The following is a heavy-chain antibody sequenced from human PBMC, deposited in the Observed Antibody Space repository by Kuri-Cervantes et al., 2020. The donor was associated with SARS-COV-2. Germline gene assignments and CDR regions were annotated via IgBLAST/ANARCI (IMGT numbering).Heavy chain of an antibody. CDR3: ARGRQQLPWNFDY. V-gene: IGHV3-11*06. J-gene: IGHJ4*02. CDR1: GFTFSDYY. Sequence: GESLKISCAATGFTFSDYYMTWIRQAPGKGLEWVSYISNSGSYTNYADSVKGRFTISRDNAKNSLYLQMSGLRGDDTAVYYCARGRQQLPWNFDYWGQGILVTVSS. CDR2: ISNSGSYT. D-gene: IGHD6-13*01.